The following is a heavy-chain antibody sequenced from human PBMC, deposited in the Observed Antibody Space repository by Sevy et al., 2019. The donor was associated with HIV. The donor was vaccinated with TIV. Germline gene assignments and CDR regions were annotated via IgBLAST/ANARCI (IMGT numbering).Heavy chain of an antibody. Sequence: GGSLRLSCEASGFTFSSYSMNWVRQAPGKGLEWVSSISSSSNYIYYADSVKGRFTISRDNAKKSLYLQMNSLRAEDTAVYYCARDRRFGELLSRMVDMENWFDPWGQGTLVTVSS. CDR3: ARDRRFGELLSRMVDMENWFDP. CDR1: GFTFSSYS. D-gene: IGHD3-10*01. V-gene: IGHV3-21*01. J-gene: IGHJ5*02. CDR2: ISSSSNYI.